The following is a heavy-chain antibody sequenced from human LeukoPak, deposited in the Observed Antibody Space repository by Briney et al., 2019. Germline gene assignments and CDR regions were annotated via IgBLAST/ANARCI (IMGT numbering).Heavy chain of an antibody. CDR3: AREEVGVTYYYYMDV. CDR1: DFTFSTYA. J-gene: IGHJ6*03. D-gene: IGHD3-10*01. V-gene: IGHV4-39*07. Sequence: GSLRLSCAASDFTFSTYAMSWVRQAPGKGLEWIGSIYYSGSTYYNPSLKSRVTISVDTSKNQFSLKLSSVTAADTAVYYCAREEVGVTYYYYMDVWGKGTTVTVSS. CDR2: IYYSGST.